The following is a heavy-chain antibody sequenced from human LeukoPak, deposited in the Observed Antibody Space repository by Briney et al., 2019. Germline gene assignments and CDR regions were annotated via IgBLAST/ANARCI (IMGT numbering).Heavy chain of an antibody. Sequence: GGSLRLSCAASGFTFSNYAMSGVRQAPGKGLEWVSATSGSGSSTYYADSVKGRFTISRDNSKNTLYLQVNSLRDEDTAVYYCAKSAIFGVVITSFNYWGQGTLVTVSS. CDR1: GFTFSNYA. CDR2: TSGSGSST. CDR3: AKSAIFGVVITSFNY. V-gene: IGHV3-23*01. J-gene: IGHJ4*02. D-gene: IGHD3-3*01.